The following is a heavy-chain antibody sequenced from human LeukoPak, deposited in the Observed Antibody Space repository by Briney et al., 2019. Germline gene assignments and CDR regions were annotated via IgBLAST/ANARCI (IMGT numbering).Heavy chain of an antibody. CDR1: GGTFSSYA. J-gene: IGHJ4*02. CDR2: IIPIFGTA. Sequence: SVKVSCKASGGTFSSYAISWVRQAPGRGLEWMGGIIPIFGTANYAQKFQGRVTITTDESTSTAYMELSSLRSEDTAVYYCARALYYYGSGSWGCFDYWGQGTLVTVSS. V-gene: IGHV1-69*05. D-gene: IGHD3-10*01. CDR3: ARALYYYGSGSWGCFDY.